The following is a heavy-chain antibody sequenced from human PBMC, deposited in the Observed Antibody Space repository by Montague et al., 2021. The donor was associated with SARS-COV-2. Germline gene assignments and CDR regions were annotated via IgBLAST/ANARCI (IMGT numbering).Heavy chain of an antibody. CDR1: GGSISSYY. CDR3: ANRPTYSGSYHEYYFDY. CDR2: IYHSGST. V-gene: IGHV4-59*12. Sequence: SETLSLTCTVSGGSISSYYWSWIRQPPGKGLEWIGEIYHSGSTNYNPSLKSRVTISVDKSKNQFSLKLSSVTAADTAVYYCANRPTYSGSYHEYYFDYWGQGTLVTVSS. J-gene: IGHJ4*02. D-gene: IGHD1-26*01.